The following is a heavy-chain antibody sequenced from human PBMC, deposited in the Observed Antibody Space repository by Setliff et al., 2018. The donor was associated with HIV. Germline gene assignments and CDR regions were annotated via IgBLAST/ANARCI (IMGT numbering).Heavy chain of an antibody. V-gene: IGHV1-18*01. CDR1: GYSFINYG. D-gene: IGHD3-3*01. CDR3: ARARLQGRGGYYYDAFDF. J-gene: IGHJ3*01. CDR2: ISAYNGNT. Sequence: ASVKVSCKASGYSFINYGISWVRQAPGQGLEWMGWISAYNGNTDYAPRLLGRVTMTTDTSTSTAYMELRSLSSDDTAVYYCARARLQGRGGYYYDAFDFWGQGTMVTVSS.